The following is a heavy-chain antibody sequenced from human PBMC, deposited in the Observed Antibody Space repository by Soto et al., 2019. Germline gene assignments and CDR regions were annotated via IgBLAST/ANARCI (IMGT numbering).Heavy chain of an antibody. Sequence: PSQTLSLTCAISGDSVSSNSAAWNWIRQSPSRGLEWLGRTYYRSKWYNDYAVSVKSRITINPDTSKNQFSLQLNSVTPEDTAVYYCARNPSYSSSFVRSGARNWFDPWGQGTLVTVSS. V-gene: IGHV6-1*01. CDR2: TYYRSKWYN. CDR3: ARNPSYSSSFVRSGARNWFDP. J-gene: IGHJ5*02. D-gene: IGHD6-13*01. CDR1: GDSVSSNSAA.